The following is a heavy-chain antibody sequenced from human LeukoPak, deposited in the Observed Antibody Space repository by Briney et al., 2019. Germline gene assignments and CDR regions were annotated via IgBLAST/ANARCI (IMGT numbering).Heavy chain of an antibody. J-gene: IGHJ4*02. CDR2: INHSGST. Sequence: SETLSLTCAVYGGSFSGYYWGWIRQPPGKGLEWIGEINHSGSTNYNPSLKSRVTISVDTSKNQFSLKLSSVTAADTAVYYCARGSLLLQRPYYFDYWGQGTLVTVSS. V-gene: IGHV4-34*01. CDR1: GGSFSGYY. D-gene: IGHD2-15*01. CDR3: ARGSLLLQRPYYFDY.